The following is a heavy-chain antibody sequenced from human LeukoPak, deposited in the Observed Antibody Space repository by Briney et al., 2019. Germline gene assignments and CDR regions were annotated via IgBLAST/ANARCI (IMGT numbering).Heavy chain of an antibody. V-gene: IGHV1-2*02. CDR1: GYTFTGYY. CDR2: INPNSGGT. Sequence: GASVKVSCKASGYTFTGYYMHWVRQAPGQGLEWMGWINPNSGGTNYAQKFQGRVTMTRDTSISTAYMELSRLRSDDTAVYYCARDPRGGWGERNSWFDPWGQGTLVTVSS. D-gene: IGHD3-10*01. J-gene: IGHJ5*02. CDR3: ARDPRGGWGERNSWFDP.